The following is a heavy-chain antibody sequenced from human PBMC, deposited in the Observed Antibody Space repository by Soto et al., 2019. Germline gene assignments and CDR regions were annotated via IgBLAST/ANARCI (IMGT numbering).Heavy chain of an antibody. CDR3: AKDLTSGDGGSKLGSTTGYYYTGIDV. Sequence: ASVKVSCKASGYTFTSYYMHWVRQAPGQGLEWMGIINPSGGSTSYAQKFQGRVTMTRDTSTSTVCMELSSLRSEDTAVHYCAKDLTSGDGGSKLGSTTGYYYTGIDVWGQGTTGTSSS. J-gene: IGHJ6*02. CDR1: GYTFTSYY. D-gene: IGHD1-26*01. V-gene: IGHV1-46*01. CDR2: INPSGGST.